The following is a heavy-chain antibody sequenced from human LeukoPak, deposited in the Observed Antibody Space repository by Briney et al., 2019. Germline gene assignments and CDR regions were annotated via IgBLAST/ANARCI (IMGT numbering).Heavy chain of an antibody. J-gene: IGHJ3*02. V-gene: IGHV4-30-2*01. D-gene: IGHD3-16*01. CDR2: IYHSGST. CDR1: GGSISSGGYS. CDR3: ARVGRGALDAFDI. Sequence: PSETLSLTRAVSGGSISSGGYSWSWIRQPPGKGLEWIGYIYHSGSTYYNPSLKSRVTISVDRSKNQFSLKLSSVTAADTAVYYCARVGRGALDAFDIWGQGTMVTVSS.